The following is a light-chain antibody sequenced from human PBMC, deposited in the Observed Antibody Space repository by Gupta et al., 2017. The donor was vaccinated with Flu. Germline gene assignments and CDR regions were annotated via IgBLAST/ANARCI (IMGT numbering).Light chain of an antibody. J-gene: IGKJ1*01. Sequence: SSLSASVGDSVTITCRATESISTYLNWYQQKPGKAPKLLIYSSSSLHSGVPSRFSGSGSGTHFTLTINSLRPEDFATYYCQQSFSILGWTFGQGTKVEIK. CDR1: ESISTY. CDR2: SSS. V-gene: IGKV1-39*01. CDR3: QQSFSILGWT.